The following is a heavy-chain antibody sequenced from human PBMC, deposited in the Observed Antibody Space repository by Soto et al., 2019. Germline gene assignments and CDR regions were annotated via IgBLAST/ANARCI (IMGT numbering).Heavy chain of an antibody. D-gene: IGHD4-17*01. Sequence: EVRLVESGGGLVKPGESLRLSCAAYGFTFSDFGMNWVRQAPGKGLEWVSSIGRAGGNIYYADSLQGRFTISRDDPNNLVSLHMSRLLPEDTDIYYCARDRHDSGDLNSLDRWGQGKLVTVSS. J-gene: IGHJ5*02. CDR2: IGRAGGNI. CDR3: ARDRHDSGDLNSLDR. V-gene: IGHV3-21*04. CDR1: GFTFSDFG.